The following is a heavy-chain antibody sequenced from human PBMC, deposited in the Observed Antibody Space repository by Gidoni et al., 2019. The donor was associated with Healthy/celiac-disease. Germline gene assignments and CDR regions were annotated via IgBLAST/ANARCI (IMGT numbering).Heavy chain of an antibody. CDR3: ARLEAGPIYYFDY. J-gene: IGHJ4*02. D-gene: IGHD6-19*01. V-gene: IGHV4-4*02. CDR2: IYHSGST. Sequence: QVQLQESGPGLVKPSGTLSLTCAVSGGFFSSSNWWSWVRQPPGKGLEWIGKIYHSGSTNYNPSLKSRVTISVDKSKNQFSLKLSSVTAADTAVYYCARLEAGPIYYFDYWGQGTLVTVSS. CDR1: GGFFSSSNW.